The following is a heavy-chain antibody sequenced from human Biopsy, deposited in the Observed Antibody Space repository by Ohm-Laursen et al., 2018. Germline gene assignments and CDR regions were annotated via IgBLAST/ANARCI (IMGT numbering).Heavy chain of an antibody. D-gene: IGHD3-16*01. V-gene: IGHV3-33*06. CDR1: GFSFSDYG. CDR3: VKVHDSGYYYYSMDV. CDR2: IWYDGTNK. J-gene: IGHJ6*02. Sequence: SLRLSCTAPGFSFSDYGMHWVRQAPGRGLEWVAVIWYDGTNKHYAESVEGRFTISRDNSKNMVYLQMGSLTVEDTAVYYCVKVHDSGYYYYSMDVWGQGTTVTVSS.